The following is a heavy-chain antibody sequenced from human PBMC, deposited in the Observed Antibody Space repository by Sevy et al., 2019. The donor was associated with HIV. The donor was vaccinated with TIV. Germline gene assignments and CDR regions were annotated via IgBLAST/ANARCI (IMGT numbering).Heavy chain of an antibody. J-gene: IGHJ5*02. CDR3: AADYYDRGGFDP. V-gene: IGHV4-39*01. D-gene: IGHD3-22*01. CDR2: IYYSGST. CDR1: GGSISSSSYY. Sequence: ETLSFTCTVSGGSISSSSYYWGWIRQPPGKGLEWIGSIYYSGSTYYNPSLKSRFTISVDTSKNQFSLKLSSVTAADTAVYYCAADYYDRGGFDPWGQGTLVTVSS.